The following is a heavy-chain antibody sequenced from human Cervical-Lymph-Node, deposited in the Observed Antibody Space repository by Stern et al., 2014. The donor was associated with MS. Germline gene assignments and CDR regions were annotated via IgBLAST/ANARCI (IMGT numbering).Heavy chain of an antibody. CDR1: GASFISYS. CDR2: LIPIFGTA. J-gene: IGHJ4*02. Sequence: VQLVESGAEVKKPGSSVRVSCKASGASFISYSISWVRQAPGQGLEWMGGLIPIFGTANYAQKFQGRVTITADESTNTAYMELISLRSEDTAVYYCASPKPNSRQGYCSNGVCYPFDYWGQGTPVTVSS. V-gene: IGHV1-69*01. D-gene: IGHD2-8*01. CDR3: ASPKPNSRQGYCSNGVCYPFDY.